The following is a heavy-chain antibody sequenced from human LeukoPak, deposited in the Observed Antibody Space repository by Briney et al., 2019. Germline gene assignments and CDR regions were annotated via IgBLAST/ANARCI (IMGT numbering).Heavy chain of an antibody. V-gene: IGHV3-23*01. CDR3: AKAQVGAILHAFDI. CDR2: ITGSGGST. D-gene: IGHD1-26*01. CDR1: GFTFSSCA. Sequence: PGGSLRLSCAASGFTFSSCAMNWVRQAPGKGLEWVSAITGSGGSTCYADSVKGRFTISRDNSKNTLYLQMNSLRAEDTAVYYCAKAQVGAILHAFDIWGQGTMVTVSS. J-gene: IGHJ3*02.